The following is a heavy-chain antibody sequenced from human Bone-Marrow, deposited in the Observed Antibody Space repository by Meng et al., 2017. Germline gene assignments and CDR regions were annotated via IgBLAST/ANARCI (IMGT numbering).Heavy chain of an antibody. Sequence: ASVKVSCKASGYTFTGYYMHWVRQAPGQGLEWTGRINPNSGGTNYAQKFQGRVNMTRDTSISTAYMELSRLRSDDTAVYYCARGTYYYDSSGQLGSDYWGQGTLVTVSS. J-gene: IGHJ4*02. V-gene: IGHV1-2*06. CDR3: ARGTYYYDSSGQLGSDY. CDR1: GYTFTGYY. D-gene: IGHD3-22*01. CDR2: INPNSGGT.